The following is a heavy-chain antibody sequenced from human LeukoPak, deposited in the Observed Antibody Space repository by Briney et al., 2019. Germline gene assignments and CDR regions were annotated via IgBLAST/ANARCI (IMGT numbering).Heavy chain of an antibody. D-gene: IGHD5-18*01. CDR3: ARGLRGYSYGQAGRHY. V-gene: IGHV4-34*01. CDR2: INHSGST. CDR1: GGSFSGYY. J-gene: IGHJ4*02. Sequence: SETLSLTCAVYGGSFSGYYWSWIRQPPGKGLEWIGEINHSGSTNYNPSLKSRVTISVDTSKNQSSLKLSSVPAAETAVYYCARGLRGYSYGQAGRHYWGQGTLVTVSS.